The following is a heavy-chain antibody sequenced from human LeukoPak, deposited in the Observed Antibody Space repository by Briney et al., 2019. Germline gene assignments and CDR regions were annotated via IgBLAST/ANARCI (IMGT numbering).Heavy chain of an antibody. CDR1: GGSISIYY. V-gene: IGHV4-4*07. Sequence: PSETLSLTCTVSGGSISIYYWSWIRQPAGKGLEWIGRIYTSGSTNYNPSLKSRVTMSVDTSKNQFSLKLSSVTAADTAVYYCARGPTTVTRAFDYWGLGTLVTVSS. J-gene: IGHJ4*02. D-gene: IGHD4-17*01. CDR2: IYTSGST. CDR3: ARGPTTVTRAFDY.